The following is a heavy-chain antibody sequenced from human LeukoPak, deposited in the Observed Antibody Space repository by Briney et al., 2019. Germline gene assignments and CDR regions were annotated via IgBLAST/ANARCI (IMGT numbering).Heavy chain of an antibody. CDR2: IYIRVST. Sequence: SETLSLTSTVSGGSLSCYYWSWIREPPGEGLWWIGYIYIRVSTNYNPPLKSRVTISVDTSKNHLSLKLSSVTAADTAVYYCARHDYGGNTPGVYYYFYYMDVWGKGTTVTVSS. CDR1: GGSLSCYY. CDR3: ARHDYGGNTPGVYYYFYYMDV. J-gene: IGHJ6*03. V-gene: IGHV4-4*09. D-gene: IGHD4-23*01.